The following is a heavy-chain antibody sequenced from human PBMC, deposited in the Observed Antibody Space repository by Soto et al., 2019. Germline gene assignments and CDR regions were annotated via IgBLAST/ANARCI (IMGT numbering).Heavy chain of an antibody. CDR3: AKLEIAVAGTSNFFDY. CDR2: ISYDGSNK. V-gene: IGHV3-30*18. CDR1: GFTFSSYG. D-gene: IGHD6-19*01. Sequence: GGSPRLSCAASGFTFSSYGMHWVRQAPGKGLEWVAVISYDGSNKYYADSVKGRFTISRDNSKNTLYLQMNSLRAEDTAVYYCAKLEIAVAGTSNFFDYWGQGTLVTVSS. J-gene: IGHJ4*02.